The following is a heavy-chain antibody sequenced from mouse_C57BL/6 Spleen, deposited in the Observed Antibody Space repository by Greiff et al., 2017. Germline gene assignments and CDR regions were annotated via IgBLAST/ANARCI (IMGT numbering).Heavy chain of an antibody. CDR3: ARWGGSSLYWYFDG. Sequence: VQLQQSGPELVKPGASVKISCKASGYAFSSSWMNWVKQRPGKGLEWIGRIYPGDGDTNYNGKFKGKATLTAAKSSSTAYMQLSSLTSEDSAVYFCARWGGSSLYWYFDGWGTGTTVTVSS. D-gene: IGHD1-1*01. CDR2: IYPGDGDT. J-gene: IGHJ1*03. CDR1: GYAFSSSW. V-gene: IGHV1-82*01.